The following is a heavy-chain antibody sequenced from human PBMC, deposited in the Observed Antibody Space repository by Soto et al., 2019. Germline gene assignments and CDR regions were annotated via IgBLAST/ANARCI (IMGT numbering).Heavy chain of an antibody. J-gene: IGHJ6*02. CDR1: GGSFSGYY. Sequence: SETRSLTCAVYGGSFSGYYWSWIRQPPGKGLEWIGEINHSGSTNYNPSLKSRVTISVDTSKNQFSLKLSSVTAADTAVYYCARMKRYCSSTSCYRYYYYYGMDVWGQGTTVTVSS. CDR3: ARMKRYCSSTSCYRYYYYYGMDV. V-gene: IGHV4-34*01. D-gene: IGHD2-2*02. CDR2: INHSGST.